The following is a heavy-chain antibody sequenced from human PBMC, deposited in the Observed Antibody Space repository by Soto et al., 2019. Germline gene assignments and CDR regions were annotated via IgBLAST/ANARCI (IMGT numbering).Heavy chain of an antibody. D-gene: IGHD2-15*01. V-gene: IGHV1-69*01. CDR3: ARAPAWCSGGSCPIDY. CDR2: IIPIFGTA. J-gene: IGHJ4*02. CDR1: GGTFSSYA. Sequence: QVQLVQSGAEVKKPGSSLKVSCQASGGTFSSYAISWVRQAPGQGLEWMGGIIPIFGTANYAQKFQGRVTITADESTSTAYMELSSLRSEDTAVYYCARAPAWCSGGSCPIDYWGQGTLVTVSS.